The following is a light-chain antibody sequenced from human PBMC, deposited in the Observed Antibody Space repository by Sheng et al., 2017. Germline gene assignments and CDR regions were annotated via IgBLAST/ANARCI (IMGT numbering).Light chain of an antibody. Sequence: DIVMTQSPDSLAVSLGERATINCKSSQSVLYSSNNKNYLAWYQQKPGQPPKLLIYWASTRESGVPDRFSGSGSGTDFTLTISSLQAEDVAVYYCQQYYSTLGAFGQG. J-gene: IGKJ1*01. V-gene: IGKV4-1*01. CDR1: QSVLYSSNNKNY. CDR3: QQYYSTLGA. CDR2: WAS.